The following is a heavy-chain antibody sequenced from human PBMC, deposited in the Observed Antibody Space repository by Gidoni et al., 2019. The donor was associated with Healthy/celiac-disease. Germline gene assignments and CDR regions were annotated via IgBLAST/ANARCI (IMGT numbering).Heavy chain of an antibody. J-gene: IGHJ6*02. D-gene: IGHD3-10*01. V-gene: IGHV4-59*08. Sequence: QVQLQESGPGLVKPSETLSLTCTVSGGSISSYYWSWIRRPPGQGLEWIGYIYYSGSTTYNPSLKSRVTISVDTSKNQFSLKLSSVTAADTAVYYCAIQDGSGYGMDVWGQGTTVTVSS. CDR1: GGSISSYY. CDR2: IYYSGST. CDR3: AIQDGSGYGMDV.